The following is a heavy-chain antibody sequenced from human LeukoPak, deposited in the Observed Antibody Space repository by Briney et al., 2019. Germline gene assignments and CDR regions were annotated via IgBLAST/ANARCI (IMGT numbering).Heavy chain of an antibody. CDR1: GGSFSGYY. CDR3: ARSFEIWFGELLGGMDV. J-gene: IGHJ6*02. Sequence: SETLSLTCAVYGGSFSGYYWSWIRQPPGKGLEWIGEINHSGSTNYNPSLKSRVTISVDTSKNQFSLKLSSVTAADTAVYYCARSFEIWFGELLGGMDVWGQGTTVTVSS. V-gene: IGHV4-34*01. D-gene: IGHD3-10*01. CDR2: INHSGST.